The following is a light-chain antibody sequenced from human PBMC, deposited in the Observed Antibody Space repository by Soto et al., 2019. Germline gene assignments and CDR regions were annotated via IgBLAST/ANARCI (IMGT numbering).Light chain of an antibody. CDR1: QSISSW. Sequence: DIQITQSPSTLSASVGGRVPIXWGASQSISSWLAWYQQKPGKAPKLLIYDASSLESGVPSRFSGSGSGTEFTLTISSLQPDDFATYYCQQYNSYSPTFGQGTKVDIK. V-gene: IGKV1-5*01. CDR2: DAS. J-gene: IGKJ1*01. CDR3: QQYNSYSPT.